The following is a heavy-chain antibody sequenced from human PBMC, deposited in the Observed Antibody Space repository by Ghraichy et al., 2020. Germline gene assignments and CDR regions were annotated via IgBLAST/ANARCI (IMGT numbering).Heavy chain of an antibody. J-gene: IGHJ4*02. Sequence: GGSLRLSCEASGFSFSSHFMSWVRQAPGKGLEWVANIYHDGSEKYYVSSMEGRFTFSRDNAKNALFLLMHHLRDEATAVYFCVRSYGWLLHYWGQGTLVTVSS. D-gene: IGHD5-18*01. CDR3: VRSYGWLLHY. V-gene: IGHV3-7*03. CDR1: GFSFSSHF. CDR2: IYHDGSEK.